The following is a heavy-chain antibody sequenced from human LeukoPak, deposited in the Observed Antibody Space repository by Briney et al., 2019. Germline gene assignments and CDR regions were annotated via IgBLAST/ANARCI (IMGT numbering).Heavy chain of an antibody. D-gene: IGHD4-17*01. CDR2: INPSGGST. CDR3: ARDRARSTVTYYYYYGMDV. Sequence: ASVNVSCKASGYTFIDYYIHWVRQAPGQGLEWMGIINPSGGSTTYAQKFQGRVTMTRDTSTSTVYMELSSLRSEDTAVYYCARDRARSTVTYYYYYGMDVWGQGTTVTVSS. V-gene: IGHV1-46*01. CDR1: GYTFIDYY. J-gene: IGHJ6*02.